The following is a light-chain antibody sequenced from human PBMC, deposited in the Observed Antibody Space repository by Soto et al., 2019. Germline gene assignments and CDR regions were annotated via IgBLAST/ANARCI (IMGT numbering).Light chain of an antibody. V-gene: IGLV3-1*01. J-gene: IGLJ2*01. CDR2: QDS. CDR1: KLGDKY. CDR3: QAWDSSTYVV. Sequence: YELTQPPSVSVSPGQTASITCSGDKLGDKYACWYQQKPGQSPVLVIYQDSKRPSGIPERFSGSNSGNTATLTISGTQAMDEADYYCQAWDSSTYVVFGGGTKLTVL.